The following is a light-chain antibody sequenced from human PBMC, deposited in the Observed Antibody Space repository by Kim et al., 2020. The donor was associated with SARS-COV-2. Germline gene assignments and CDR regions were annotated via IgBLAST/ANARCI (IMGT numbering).Light chain of an antibody. J-gene: IGLJ3*02. CDR3: QAWGGNTAV. Sequence: VGPGETATITCSGESLGEKFVYWYQQKPGQAPVVVIYQDTQRPSGIPDRFSVSNSGNTATLTISGTQARDEADYYCQAWGGNTAVFGGGTQVTVL. V-gene: IGLV3-1*01. CDR1: SLGEKF. CDR2: QDT.